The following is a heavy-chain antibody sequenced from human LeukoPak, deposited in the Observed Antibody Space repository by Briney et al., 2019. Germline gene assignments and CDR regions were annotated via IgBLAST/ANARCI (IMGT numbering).Heavy chain of an antibody. V-gene: IGHV4-31*03. CDR1: GGSISSGGYY. CDR3: ARGKPTVTTHFDY. D-gene: IGHD4-17*01. J-gene: IGHJ4*02. CDR2: IYYSGST. Sequence: SETLSLTCTVSGGSISSGGYYWSWIRQHPGKGLEWIGYIYYSGSTYYNPSLKSRVTISVDTSKNQFSLKLSSVTAADTAVYYCARGKPTVTTHFDYWGQGTLVTVSS.